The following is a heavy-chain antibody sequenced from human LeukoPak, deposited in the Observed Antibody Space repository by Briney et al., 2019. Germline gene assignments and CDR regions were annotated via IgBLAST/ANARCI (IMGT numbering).Heavy chain of an antibody. CDR1: GFTFSSYW. D-gene: IGHD2-15*01. J-gene: IGHJ4*02. V-gene: IGHV3-74*01. CDR3: ARDSLRYCSGDSCYYNY. CDR2: INSDGSST. Sequence: GGSLGLSCAASGFTFSSYWMHWVRQAPGKGLVWVSRINSDGSSTSYADSVKGRFTISRDNAKNSLYLQMNSLRAEDTAVYSCARDSLRYCSGDSCYYNYWGQGTLVTVSS.